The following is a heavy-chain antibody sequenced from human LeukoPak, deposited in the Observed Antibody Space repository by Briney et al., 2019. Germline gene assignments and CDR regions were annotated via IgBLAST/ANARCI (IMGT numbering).Heavy chain of an antibody. CDR1: GLTFSSSA. V-gene: IGHV3-73*01. J-gene: IGHJ4*02. D-gene: IGHD2-21*02. Sequence: GGSLRLSCAASGLTFSSSAMDWVRQASGKGLEWIGRIRSKTNNYATTYAASVKGRFTISGDDSQNTAYLQMNSLKTEDTAVNYCSRHTDTSTYCGGDCSNYWGQGTLVTVSS. CDR3: SRHTDTSTYCGGDCSNY. CDR2: IRSKTNNYAT.